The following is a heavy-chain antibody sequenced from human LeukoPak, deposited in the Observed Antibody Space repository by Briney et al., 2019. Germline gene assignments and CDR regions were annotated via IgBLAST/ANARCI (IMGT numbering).Heavy chain of an antibody. CDR3: ARALGRGFGELLGY. CDR2: IIPIFGTA. CDR1: GGTFSSYA. Sequence: SVKVSCKASGGTFSSYAISWVRQAPGQGLEWMGRIIPIFGTANYAQKFQGRVTMTRDTSISTAYMELSRLRSDDTAVYYCARALGRGFGELLGYWGQGTLVTVSS. V-gene: IGHV1-69*05. J-gene: IGHJ4*02. D-gene: IGHD3-10*01.